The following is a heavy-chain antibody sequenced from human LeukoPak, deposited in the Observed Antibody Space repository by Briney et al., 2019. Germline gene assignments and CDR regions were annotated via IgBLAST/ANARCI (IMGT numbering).Heavy chain of an antibody. CDR2: ISSSSSYI. D-gene: IGHD6-13*01. CDR3: AREEGKQQLVFDY. V-gene: IGHV3-21*01. CDR1: GFTFSSFS. J-gene: IGHJ4*02. Sequence: GGSLTLSCAASGFTFSSFSMKWVRQAPGEGLEGVSSISSSSSYIYYADSVKGRFTISRDNAKNSLYLQMNSLRAEETAVYYCAREEGKQQLVFDYWGQGTLVIVSS.